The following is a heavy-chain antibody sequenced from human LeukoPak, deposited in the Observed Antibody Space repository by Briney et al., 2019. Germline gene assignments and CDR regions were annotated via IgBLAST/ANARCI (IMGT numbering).Heavy chain of an antibody. D-gene: IGHD2-2*01. CDR2: INPSGGST. V-gene: IGHV1-46*01. CDR1: GYTFTSYY. Sequence: ASVKVSCKASGYTFTSYYMHRVRQAPGQGLEWMGIINPSGGSTSYAQKFQGRVTMTRDTSTSTVYMELSSLRSEDTAVYYCARELSPAAGADYWGQGTLVTVSS. J-gene: IGHJ4*02. CDR3: ARELSPAAGADY.